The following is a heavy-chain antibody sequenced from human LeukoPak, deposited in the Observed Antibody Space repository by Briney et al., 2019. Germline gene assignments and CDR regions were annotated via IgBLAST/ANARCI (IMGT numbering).Heavy chain of an antibody. V-gene: IGHV3-23*01. CDR2: ISGSGGST. J-gene: IGHJ4*02. CDR1: GFTFSTYP. Sequence: GALRLSCAASGFTFSTYPMSWVRQAPGKGLEWVSGISGSGGSTYYADSVKGRFTISRDNAKNSVYLQMTSLKADDTAVYYCAREDVYRWGFDHWGRGILVTVSS. CDR3: AREDVYRWGFDH. D-gene: IGHD3-16*02.